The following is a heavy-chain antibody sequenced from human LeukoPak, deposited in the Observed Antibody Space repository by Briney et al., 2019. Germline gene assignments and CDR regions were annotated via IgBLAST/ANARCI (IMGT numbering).Heavy chain of an antibody. CDR1: GFTFDDYA. CDR2: ISWNSGSI. D-gene: IGHD3-22*01. Sequence: GRSLRLSCAASGFTFDDYAMHWVRQAPGKGLEWVSGISWNSGSIGYADSVKGRFTISRDNAKNSLYLQMNSLRAEDTALYYCAKAYGDGCNMIAFDYWGQGTLVTVSS. V-gene: IGHV3-9*01. J-gene: IGHJ4*02. CDR3: AKAYGDGCNMIAFDY.